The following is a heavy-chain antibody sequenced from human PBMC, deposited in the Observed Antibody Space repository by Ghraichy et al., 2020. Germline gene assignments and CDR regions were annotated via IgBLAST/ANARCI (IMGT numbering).Heavy chain of an antibody. D-gene: IGHD3-22*01. Sequence: GSLNISCAASGFTFSTYAMSWVRQAPGKGLKWVSSIRNSGGSTYYADSVKGRFTISRDNSKNTLYLQMNSLRAEDTAVYYCATHYYDSSDIRYFDYWGQGTLVTVSS. CDR2: IRNSGGST. V-gene: IGHV3-23*01. CDR1: GFTFSTYA. J-gene: IGHJ4*02. CDR3: ATHYYDSSDIRYFDY.